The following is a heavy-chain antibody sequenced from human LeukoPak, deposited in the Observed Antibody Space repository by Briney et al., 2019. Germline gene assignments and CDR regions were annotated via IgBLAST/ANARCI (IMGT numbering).Heavy chain of an antibody. Sequence: ASVKVSCKASGYTFTSYAMHWVRQAPGQRLEWMGWINAGNGNTKYSQKFQGRVTITRDTSASTAYMELSSLKASDTAMYYCASQLGYYDIPVAGDAFDIWGQGTMVTVSS. CDR3: ASQLGYYDIPVAGDAFDI. CDR1: GYTFTSYA. V-gene: IGHV1-3*01. D-gene: IGHD3-9*01. J-gene: IGHJ3*02. CDR2: INAGNGNT.